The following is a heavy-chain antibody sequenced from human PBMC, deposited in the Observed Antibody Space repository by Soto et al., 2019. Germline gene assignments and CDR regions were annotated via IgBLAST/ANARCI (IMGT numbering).Heavy chain of an antibody. V-gene: IGHV3-23*01. Sequence: HPGWSLRLSCASSVFTFSSYAMSWVRQAPGKGLEWVSAISGSGGSTYYADSVKGRFTISRDNSKNTLYLQMNSLRAEDTAVYYCAKDRPSLAYYDILTGLQFDYWGQGTLVTVSS. J-gene: IGHJ4*02. D-gene: IGHD3-9*01. CDR3: AKDRPSLAYYDILTGLQFDY. CDR1: VFTFSSYA. CDR2: ISGSGGST.